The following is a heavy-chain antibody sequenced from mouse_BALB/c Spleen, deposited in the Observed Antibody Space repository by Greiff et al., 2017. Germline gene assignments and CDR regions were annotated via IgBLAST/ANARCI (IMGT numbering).Heavy chain of an antibody. CDR2: IDPENGNT. CDR3: ARGANSAMDY. CDR1: GFNIKDYY. Sequence: EVKLVESGAELVRPGALVKLSCKASGFNIKDYYMHWVKQRPEQGLEWIGWIDPENGNTIYDPKFQGKASITADTSSNTAYLQLSSLTSEDTAVYYCARGANSAMDYWGQGTSVTVSS. V-gene: IGHV14-1*02. D-gene: IGHD3-1*01. J-gene: IGHJ4*01.